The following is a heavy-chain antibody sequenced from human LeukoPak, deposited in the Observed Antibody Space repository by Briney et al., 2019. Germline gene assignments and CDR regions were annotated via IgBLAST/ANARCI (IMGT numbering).Heavy chain of an antibody. D-gene: IGHD5-12*01. CDR3: AKGAYDYIEMGYFDY. Sequence: GGSLRLSCAASGFTSTNYAMKWVRQAPRKGLEWVSILIGSNGATDYADSVKGRFTISRDNSKNTLYLQMNSLRAEDTAIYYCAKGAYDYIEMGYFDYWGQGTLVTVSS. J-gene: IGHJ4*02. CDR1: GFTSTNYA. CDR2: LIGSNGAT. V-gene: IGHV3-23*01.